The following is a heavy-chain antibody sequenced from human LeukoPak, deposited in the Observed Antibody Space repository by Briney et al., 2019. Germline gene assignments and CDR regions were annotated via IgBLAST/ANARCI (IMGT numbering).Heavy chain of an antibody. D-gene: IGHD3-22*01. J-gene: IGHJ4*02. V-gene: IGHV3-30-3*01. CDR2: ISYDGSNK. Sequence: GRSLRLSCAASGFTFSSYAMHWVRQAPGKGLEWVAFISYDGSNKYYADSVKGRFTISRDNSKNTLYLQMNSLRAEDTAVYYCARAPMYYYDSSGYLLYWGQGTLVTVSS. CDR1: GFTFSSYA. CDR3: ARAPMYYYDSSGYLLY.